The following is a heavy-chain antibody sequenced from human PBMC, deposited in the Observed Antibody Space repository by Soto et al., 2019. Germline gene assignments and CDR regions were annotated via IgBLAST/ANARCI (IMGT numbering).Heavy chain of an antibody. CDR1: GFTFDDYA. Sequence: GGSLRLSCAASGFTFDDYAMHWVRQAPGKGLEWVSGISWNSGSIGYADSVKGRFTISRDNAKNSLYLQMNSLRAEDTALYYCAKDTGRITIFGVVMTEWAAFDIWGQGTMVTVSS. J-gene: IGHJ3*02. CDR2: ISWNSGSI. D-gene: IGHD3-3*01. V-gene: IGHV3-9*01. CDR3: AKDTGRITIFGVVMTEWAAFDI.